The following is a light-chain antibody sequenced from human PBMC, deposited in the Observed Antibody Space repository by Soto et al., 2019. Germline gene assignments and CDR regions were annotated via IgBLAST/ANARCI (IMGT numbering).Light chain of an antibody. Sequence: QSVLTEPASVSGSPGQSITISCTGTSSDVGGYNYVSWYQQHPGKAPKLMIYEVSNRPSGVSNRFSGSKSGNTASLTISGLQVEDEADYYCSSYTSSTTPVFGGGTKLTVL. CDR2: EVS. V-gene: IGLV2-14*01. CDR3: SSYTSSTTPV. J-gene: IGLJ3*02. CDR1: SSDVGGYNY.